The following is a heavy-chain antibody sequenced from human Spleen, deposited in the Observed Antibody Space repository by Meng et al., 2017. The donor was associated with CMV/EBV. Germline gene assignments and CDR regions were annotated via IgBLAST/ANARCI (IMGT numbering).Heavy chain of an antibody. D-gene: IGHD2-8*02. V-gene: IGHV3-15*01. CDR1: GLTFSRTW. J-gene: IGHJ4*02. Sequence: SCAASGLTFSRTWLSWVRQAPGKGLEWVGRIKSKNDGGTTDYGAPVKGRFTISRDDSKSTLYLQMNSLKTEDTAVYYCSTDSLVANYWGQGTLVTVSS. CDR3: STDSLVANY. CDR2: IKSKNDGGTT.